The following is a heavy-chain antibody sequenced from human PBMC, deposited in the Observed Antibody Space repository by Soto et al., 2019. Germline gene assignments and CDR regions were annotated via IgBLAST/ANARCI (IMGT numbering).Heavy chain of an antibody. CDR2: IIPIFNTA. V-gene: IGHV1-69*13. CDR1: GVTFSSYA. Sequence: ASVEVPCKASGVTFSSYAISWVRQAPKKGNEWMGGIIPIFNTAKYTKKFQGRVTITADESTSTAYKEMSRLRSDDTAVNKCKSGRDIIVVPAASWFDPWGQGTLVTVSS. D-gene: IGHD2-2*01. J-gene: IGHJ5*02. CDR3: KSGRDIIVVPAASWFDP.